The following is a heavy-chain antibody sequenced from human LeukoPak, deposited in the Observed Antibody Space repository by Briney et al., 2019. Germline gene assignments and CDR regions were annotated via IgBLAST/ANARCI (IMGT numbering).Heavy chain of an antibody. J-gene: IGHJ4*02. CDR2: ISYDGSNK. D-gene: IGHD4-17*01. Sequence: PGRTLRLSCAASGFTFSNYAMHWIRKAPGKGLEWVAVISYDGSNKYYPDSVKGRFTSSRDNSKNTLYLQMNSLRAEDTAVYYCARGGGTTVTTLDYWGQGTLVTVSS. V-gene: IGHV3-30*01. CDR1: GFTFSNYA. CDR3: ARGGGTTVTTLDY.